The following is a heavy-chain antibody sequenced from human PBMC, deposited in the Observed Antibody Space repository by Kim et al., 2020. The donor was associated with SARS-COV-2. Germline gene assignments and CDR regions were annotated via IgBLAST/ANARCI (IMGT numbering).Heavy chain of an antibody. J-gene: IGHJ4*02. V-gene: IGHV3-53*01. Sequence: TNNSDSVEGRFSISRDNSKNTVFLQMNSLRADDPAVYYCARQGYWSGLDYWGQGALVTVSS. CDR2: T. D-gene: IGHD3-10*01. CDR3: ARQGYWSGLDY.